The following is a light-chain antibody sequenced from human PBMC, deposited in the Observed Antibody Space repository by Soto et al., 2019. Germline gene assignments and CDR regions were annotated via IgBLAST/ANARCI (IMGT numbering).Light chain of an antibody. CDR3: FSHRSGDSHV. Sequence: QSVLTQPASVSGSPGQSVTIYCTGTSSDIGAYNYVSWYQQYPGKAPKLMIYGVTNRASGVYNRFSGSKTGNTASLTISGLQAEDEADYYCFSHRSGDSHVFGTGTKVTGL. CDR2: GVT. J-gene: IGLJ1*01. CDR1: SSDIGAYNY. V-gene: IGLV2-14*01.